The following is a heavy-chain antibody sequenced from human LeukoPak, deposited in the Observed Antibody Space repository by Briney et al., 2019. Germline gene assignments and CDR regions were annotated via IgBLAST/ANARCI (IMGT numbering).Heavy chain of an antibody. Sequence: PSETLSLTCTVSGGSMSSYYWSWIRQPPGRGLEWIGYIYYSGSTDYSPSLKSRVTISVDTSKNQFSLKLRSVTAADTAVYYCARQHKYQLATLDYWGQGTLVTVSS. CDR1: GGSMSSYY. J-gene: IGHJ4*02. V-gene: IGHV4-59*01. D-gene: IGHD2-2*01. CDR2: IYYSGST. CDR3: ARQHKYQLATLDY.